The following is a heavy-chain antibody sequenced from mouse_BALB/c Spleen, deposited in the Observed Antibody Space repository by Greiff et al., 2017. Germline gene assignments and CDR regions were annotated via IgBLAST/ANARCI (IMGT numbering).Heavy chain of an antibody. Sequence: EVHLVESGGGLVKPGGSLKLSCAASGFTFSSYAMSWVRQTPEKRLEWVATISSGGSYTYYPDSVKGRFTISRDNAKNTLYLQMSSLRSEDTAMYYCARQKGHYGSGPYWYFDVWGEGTTVTVSS. J-gene: IGHJ1*01. D-gene: IGHD1-1*01. CDR2: ISSGGSYT. V-gene: IGHV5-9-3*01. CDR3: ARQKGHYGSGPYWYFDV. CDR1: GFTFSSYA.